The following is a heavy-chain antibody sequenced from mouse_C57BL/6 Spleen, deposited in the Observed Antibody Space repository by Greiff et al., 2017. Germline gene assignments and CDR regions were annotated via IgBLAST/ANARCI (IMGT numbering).Heavy chain of an antibody. CDR3: AVPPPSYGGVDY. J-gene: IGHJ2*01. V-gene: IGHV1-59*01. D-gene: IGHD2-10*01. CDR1: GYTFTSYW. CDR2: IDPSVSYT. Sequence: QFQLQQPGAELVRPGTSVKLSCKASGYTFTSYWLHWVKPRPGQGLEWIGVIDPSVSYTNYNQNFKGKATLTVDTSSSTAYMQLSSLTSEDSAVYYCAVPPPSYGGVDYWGQGTTLTVAS.